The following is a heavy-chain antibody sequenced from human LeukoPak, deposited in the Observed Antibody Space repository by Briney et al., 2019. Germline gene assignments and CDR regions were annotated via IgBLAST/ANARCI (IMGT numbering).Heavy chain of an antibody. V-gene: IGHV4-34*01. CDR2: INHSGST. CDR1: GGSFSGYY. CDR3: ARHRNSVVPAAPFDY. J-gene: IGHJ4*02. Sequence: SETLSLTCAVYGGSFSGYYWSWIPQPPGKGLEWIGEINHSGSTNYNPSLKSRVTISVDTSKNQFSLKLSSVTAADTAVYYCARHRNSVVPAAPFDYWGQGTLVTVSS. D-gene: IGHD2-2*01.